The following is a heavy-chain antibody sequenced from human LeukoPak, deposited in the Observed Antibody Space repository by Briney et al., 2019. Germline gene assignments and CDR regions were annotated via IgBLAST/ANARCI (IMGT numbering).Heavy chain of an antibody. J-gene: IGHJ3*02. CDR1: GGSISSYY. Sequence: SETLSLTCTVSGGSISSYYWSWIRKRPGQGLELIWYIYTSGSTNHNPSLKSRVTISVDTSKNQFSLKLSSVTAADTAVYYCARNDYSSAFDIWGQGTMVTVSS. D-gene: IGHD4-11*01. CDR3: ARNDYSSAFDI. CDR2: IYTSGST. V-gene: IGHV4-4*09.